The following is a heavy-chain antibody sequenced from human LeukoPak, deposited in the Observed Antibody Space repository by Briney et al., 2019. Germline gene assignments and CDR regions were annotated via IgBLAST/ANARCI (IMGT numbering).Heavy chain of an antibody. CDR3: AKAWGYEQQLVPDAFDI. J-gene: IGHJ3*02. CDR1: GFTFSSYG. CDR2: ISYDGSNK. V-gene: IGHV3-30*18. Sequence: GGSLRLSCAASGFTFSSYGMHWVRQAPGKGLEWVAVISYDGSNKYHADSVKGRFTISRDNSKNTLYLQMNSLRAEDTAVYYCAKAWGYEQQLVPDAFDIWGQGTMVTVSS. D-gene: IGHD6-13*01.